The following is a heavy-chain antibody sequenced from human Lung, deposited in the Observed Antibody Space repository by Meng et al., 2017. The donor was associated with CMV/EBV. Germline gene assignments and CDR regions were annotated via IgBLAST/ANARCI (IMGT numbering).Heavy chain of an antibody. D-gene: IGHD5-18*01. J-gene: IGHJ4*02. CDR1: GGTFSSYA. CDR3: ARGHTAMVPYFDY. V-gene: IGHV1-69*10. Sequence: KAAGGTFSSYAISWVGQAPGQGLEWMGGIIPILGIANYAQKFQGRVTITADKSTSTAYMELSSLRSEDTAVYYCARGHTAMVPYFDYWGQGTLVTVSS. CDR2: IIPILGIA.